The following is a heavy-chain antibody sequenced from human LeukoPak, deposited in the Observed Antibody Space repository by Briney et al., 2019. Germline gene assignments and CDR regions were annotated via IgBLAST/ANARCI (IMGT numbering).Heavy chain of an antibody. CDR3: ARAAEGGYCFDY. CDR1: GGTFSSYA. D-gene: IGHD6-19*01. V-gene: IGHV1-69*05. CDR2: IIPIFGTA. J-gene: IGHJ4*02. Sequence: GASVKVSCKASGGTFSSYAISWVRQAPGQGLEWMGGIIPIFGTANYAQKFQGRVTITTDESTSTAYMELSSLRSEDTAVYYCARAAEGGYCFDYWGQGTLVTVSS.